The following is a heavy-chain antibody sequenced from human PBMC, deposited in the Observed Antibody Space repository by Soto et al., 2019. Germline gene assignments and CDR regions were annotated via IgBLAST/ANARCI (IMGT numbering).Heavy chain of an antibody. V-gene: IGHV4-30-4*07. CDR1: GASIYNGGYY. Sequence: SETLSLTCSVSGASIYNGGYYWSWIRQPPGKRIEWIGYIYFSESTSYNPSLKSRVTISGDKSKNQFSLRLTSVTAADTAVYYCARDAPLWFGELSHWGQGTLVTVSS. CDR3: ARDAPLWFGELSH. D-gene: IGHD3-10*01. J-gene: IGHJ4*02. CDR2: IYFSEST.